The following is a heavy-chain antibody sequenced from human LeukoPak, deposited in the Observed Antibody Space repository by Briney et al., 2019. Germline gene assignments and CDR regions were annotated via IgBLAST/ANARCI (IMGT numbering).Heavy chain of an antibody. CDR2: FYYSGST. D-gene: IGHD3-10*01. CDR3: ARLVVSSGSYDGDYYYYGMDV. Sequence: SETLSLTCTVSGGSINSSRYYWGWIRQPPGQGLEWIGSFYYSGSTYYNPSLKSRVLISVDTSKNQFSLKLSSVTAADTAVYFCARLVVSSGSYDGDYYYYGMDVWGQGTTVTVSS. V-gene: IGHV4-39*01. J-gene: IGHJ6*02. CDR1: GGSINSSRYY.